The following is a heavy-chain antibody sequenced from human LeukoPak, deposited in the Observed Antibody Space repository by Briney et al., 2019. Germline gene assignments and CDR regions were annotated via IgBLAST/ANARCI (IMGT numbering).Heavy chain of an antibody. CDR1: GYSFSTFW. V-gene: IGHV5-51*01. D-gene: IGHD6-6*01. CDR3: ARRRSIAARPGYNWFDP. Sequence: GESLKISCKGSGYSFSTFWIGWVRQMPGKGLKWMGIIYPGDSDTRYSPSFQGQVIISADKSISTAYLQWSSLKASDTAIYYCARRRSIAARPGYNWFDPWGQGTLVTVSS. J-gene: IGHJ5*02. CDR2: IYPGDSDT.